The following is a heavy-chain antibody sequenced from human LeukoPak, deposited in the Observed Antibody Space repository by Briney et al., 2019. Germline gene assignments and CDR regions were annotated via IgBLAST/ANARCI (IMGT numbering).Heavy chain of an antibody. V-gene: IGHV1-46*01. D-gene: IGHD3-10*01. CDR2: INPSGGST. CDR1: GYTFTSHY. J-gene: IGHJ4*02. Sequence: ASVKVSCKASGYTFTSHYMHWVRQAPGQGLEWMGLINPSGGSTSYAQKFQGRVTMTRDTSTSTVYMELSSLRSEDTAVYYCARDLEEGITMVRGSDYWGQGTLVTVSS. CDR3: ARDLEEGITMVRGSDY.